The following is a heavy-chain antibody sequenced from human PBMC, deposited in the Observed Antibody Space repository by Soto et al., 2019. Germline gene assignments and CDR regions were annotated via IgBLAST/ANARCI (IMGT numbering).Heavy chain of an antibody. CDR3: AKASDGDFWSCYYYYYYMDV. Sequence: LRLSSAASGFTFSSYGMHWVRQAPGKGLEWVAVISYDGSNKYYADSVKGRFTISRDNSKNTLYLQMNSLRAEDTAVYYCAKASDGDFWSCYYYYYYMDVWGKGTTVTVSS. J-gene: IGHJ6*03. CDR2: ISYDGSNK. V-gene: IGHV3-30*18. D-gene: IGHD3-3*01. CDR1: GFTFSSYG.